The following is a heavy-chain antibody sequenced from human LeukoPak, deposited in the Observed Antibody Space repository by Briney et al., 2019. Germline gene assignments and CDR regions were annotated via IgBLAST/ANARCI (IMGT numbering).Heavy chain of an antibody. D-gene: IGHD3-9*01. CDR1: GFTFSRYC. V-gene: IGHV3-7*03. Sequence: GGSLRLSCAASGFTFSRYCMSWVRQAPGKGLEWVANINQDGSVIYYVDSVRGRFTISRDNSKNSVYLQMNSLRVEDTAVYYCASGDNDWSLGGQGTLVTVSS. CDR2: INQDGSVI. CDR3: ASGDNDWSL. J-gene: IGHJ4*02.